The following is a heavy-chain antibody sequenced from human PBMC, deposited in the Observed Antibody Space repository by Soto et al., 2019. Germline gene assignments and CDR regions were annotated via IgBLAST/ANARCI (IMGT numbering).Heavy chain of an antibody. CDR3: ARDLAAVPRAFDY. CDR2: VYYTGTT. CDR1: GCSISSYF. D-gene: IGHD6-13*01. V-gene: IGHV4-59*01. J-gene: IGHJ4*02. Sequence: QVQLQESGPGLLKPSETLSLTCTVSGCSISSYFYIWVRQLPGKGLEWIGSVYYTGTTDYNPSLKSRVTISVDTSKTQFSLNLRSVTAADTAVYYCARDLAAVPRAFDYWGRGTLVTVSS.